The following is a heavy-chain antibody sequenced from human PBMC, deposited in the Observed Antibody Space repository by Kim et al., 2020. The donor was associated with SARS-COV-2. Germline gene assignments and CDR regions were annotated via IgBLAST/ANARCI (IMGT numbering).Heavy chain of an antibody. CDR3: ARGGLYRVFNY. V-gene: IGHV3-11*05. CDR2: ISGSSRST. CDR1: GFTFSEYY. D-gene: IGHD2-2*02. Sequence: GGSLRLSCAASGFTFSEYYMSWIRQAPGKGLEWLSHISGSSRSTIYADSVRGRVTISRDNAKRSLYLQLNSLKAEYTAMYYCARGGLYRVFNYWGQGTLV. J-gene: IGHJ4*02.